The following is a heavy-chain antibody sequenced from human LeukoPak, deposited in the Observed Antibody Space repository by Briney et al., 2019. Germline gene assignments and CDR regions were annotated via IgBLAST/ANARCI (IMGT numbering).Heavy chain of an antibody. CDR2: IIPIFGTA. V-gene: IGHV1-69*05. Sequence: SVKVSCKASGGTFSSYAISWLRQAPGQGLEWMGGIIPIFGTANYAQKFQGRVTITTDESTSTAYMELSSLRSEETAVYYCARDQVAPIITMVRGVISAFDIWGQGTMVTVSS. CDR3: ARDQVAPIITMVRGVISAFDI. D-gene: IGHD3-10*01. J-gene: IGHJ3*02. CDR1: GGTFSSYA.